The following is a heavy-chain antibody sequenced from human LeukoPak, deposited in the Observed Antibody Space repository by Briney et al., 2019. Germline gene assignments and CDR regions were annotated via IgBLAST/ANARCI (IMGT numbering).Heavy chain of an antibody. CDR2: INPNSGGT. J-gene: IGHJ3*02. CDR1: GDTFSNFA. Sequence: GASVKVSCKASGDTFSNFAIIWVRQAPGQGLEWMGWINPNSGGTNYAQKFQGRVTMTRDTSISTAYMELSRLRSDDTAVYYCASLDIRNYYDSSGYAAFDIWGQGTMVTVSS. V-gene: IGHV1-2*02. CDR3: ASLDIRNYYDSSGYAAFDI. D-gene: IGHD3-22*01.